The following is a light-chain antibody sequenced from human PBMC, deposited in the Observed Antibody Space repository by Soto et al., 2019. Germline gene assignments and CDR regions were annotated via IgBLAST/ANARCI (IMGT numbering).Light chain of an antibody. CDR2: EGT. J-gene: IGLJ1*01. V-gene: IGLV2-23*01. Sequence: QSALTQPASVSGSPGQSITISCTGSNSDLGSYNIVSWYQHHPGKAPKLMIYEGTKRPSGVSNRFSASKSGNTASLTISGLQAEDEADYYCCSFAGSTTSGLVFGNGTKLTVL. CDR3: CSFAGSTTSGLV. CDR1: NSDLGSYNI.